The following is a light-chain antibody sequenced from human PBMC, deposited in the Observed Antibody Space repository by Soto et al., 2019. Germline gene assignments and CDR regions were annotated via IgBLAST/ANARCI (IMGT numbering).Light chain of an antibody. CDR1: KSGDKY. CDR3: QAWDSSTAVV. J-gene: IGLJ2*01. V-gene: IGLV3-1*01. Sequence: SYELTQPTSVSVSPGQTASITCSGDKSGDKYACWYQQKPGQSPVLVIYQDSKRPSGIPERFSGSNSGNTATLTISGTQAMDEADYYCQAWDSSTAVVFGGGTKLTVL. CDR2: QDS.